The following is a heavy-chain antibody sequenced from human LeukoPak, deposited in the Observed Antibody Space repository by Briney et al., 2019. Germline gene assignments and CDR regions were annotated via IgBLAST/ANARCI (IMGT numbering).Heavy chain of an antibody. CDR3: ARDPHDDYGVVDAFDI. D-gene: IGHD4-17*01. V-gene: IGHV1-2*06. Sequence: ASVKVSCKASGYTFTGYYMHWVRQAPGQGLEWMGRINPNSGGTNYAQKFQGRVTMTRDTSISTAYMELSRLRSDDTAVYYCARDPHDDYGVVDAFDIWGQGTMVTVSS. J-gene: IGHJ3*02. CDR1: GYTFTGYY. CDR2: INPNSGGT.